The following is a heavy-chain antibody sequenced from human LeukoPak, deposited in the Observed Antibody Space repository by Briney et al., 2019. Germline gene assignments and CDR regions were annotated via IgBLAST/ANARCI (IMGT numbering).Heavy chain of an antibody. CDR2: ISYDGSNK. D-gene: IGHD3-22*01. CDR1: GFTFSSYG. Sequence: GRSLRLSCAASGFTFSSYGMHWVRQAPGKGLEWVAVISYDGSNKYYADSVKGRFTISRDNSKNTLYLQMNSLRAEDTAVYYCAKDREYYYDSSGFDYWGQGALVTVSS. CDR3: AKDREYYYDSSGFDY. V-gene: IGHV3-30*18. J-gene: IGHJ4*02.